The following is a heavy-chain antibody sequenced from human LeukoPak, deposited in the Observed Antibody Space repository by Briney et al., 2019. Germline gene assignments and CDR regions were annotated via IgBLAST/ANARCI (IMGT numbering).Heavy chain of an antibody. CDR2: INPSGGRT. J-gene: IGHJ4*02. V-gene: IGHV1-46*01. D-gene: IGHD6-19*01. CDR1: GYTFTSYY. Sequence: ASVKVSCKASGYTFTSYYIYWMRQAHGHGLDWMGIINPSGGRTNYAHKFQGRVTMTRDTSITTAYMELSRLTSDDTAVYYCAKDVAAVAGQGYECFDYWGQGTLVTVSS. CDR3: AKDVAAVAGQGYECFDY.